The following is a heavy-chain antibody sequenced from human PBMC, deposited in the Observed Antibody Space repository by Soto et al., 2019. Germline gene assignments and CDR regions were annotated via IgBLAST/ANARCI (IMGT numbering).Heavy chain of an antibody. CDR1: GGSISSSSYY. CDR3: ARSYGDYVGDAFDI. V-gene: IGHV4-39*01. Sequence: SETLSLTCTVSGGSISSSSYYWGWIRQPPGKGLEWIGSIYYSGSTYYNPSLKSRVTISVDTSKNQFSLKLSSVTAADTAVYYCARSYGDYVGDAFDIWGQGTMVTVSS. CDR2: IYYSGST. D-gene: IGHD4-17*01. J-gene: IGHJ3*02.